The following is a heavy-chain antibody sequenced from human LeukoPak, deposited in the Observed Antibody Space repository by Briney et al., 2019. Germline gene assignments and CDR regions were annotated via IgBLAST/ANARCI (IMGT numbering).Heavy chain of an antibody. CDR2: ISSSGSTI. Sequence: GGSLRLSCAASGFTFSSYEMNWVRQAPGKGLEWVSYISSSGSTIYYADSAKGRFTISRDNAKNSLYLQMNSLRAEDTAVYYCARDQFDSSGWFDYWGQGTLVTVSS. D-gene: IGHD6-19*01. CDR3: ARDQFDSSGWFDY. J-gene: IGHJ4*02. V-gene: IGHV3-48*03. CDR1: GFTFSSYE.